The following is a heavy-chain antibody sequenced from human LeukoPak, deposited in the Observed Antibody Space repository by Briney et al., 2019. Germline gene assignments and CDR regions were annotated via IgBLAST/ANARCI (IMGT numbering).Heavy chain of an antibody. D-gene: IGHD1-14*01. V-gene: IGHV3-30*02. CDR2: IRFDATNK. CDR3: AKEQYPGYFDF. CDR1: GFIFSGSS. J-gene: IGHJ4*02. Sequence: GGSLRLSCAASGFIFSGSSMHWVRQAPGKGLEWVCFIRFDATNKYYADSVKGRFTISRDNSNNTLYLRLNNVRTEDTATYFCAKEQYPGYFDFWGQGTLVTVSA.